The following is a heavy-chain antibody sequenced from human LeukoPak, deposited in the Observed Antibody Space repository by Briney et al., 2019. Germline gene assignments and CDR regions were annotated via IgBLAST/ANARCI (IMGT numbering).Heavy chain of an antibody. V-gene: IGHV3-49*04. CDR3: TRGDYDILTGYSEMDY. Sequence: GGSLRLSCTASGFTFCDYAMSWVRQAPGKGLGWVGFIRSKAYGGTTEYAASVKGRFTISRDDSKSIAYLQMNSLKTEDTAVYYCTRGDYDILTGYSEMDYWGQGTLVTVSS. J-gene: IGHJ4*02. CDR1: GFTFCDYA. CDR2: IRSKAYGGTT. D-gene: IGHD3-9*01.